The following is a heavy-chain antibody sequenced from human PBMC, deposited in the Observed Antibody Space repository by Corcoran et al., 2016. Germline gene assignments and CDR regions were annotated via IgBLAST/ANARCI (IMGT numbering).Heavy chain of an antibody. Sequence: QVQLVQFGAEVKKPGSSVKVSCKASGGTFSSYAISWVRQAPGQGLEWMGGIIPIFGTANYAQKFQGRVTITADKSTSTAYMELSSLRSEDTAVYYCARGHEIYCSGTSCYNWDFDLWGRGTLVTVSS. D-gene: IGHD2-2*02. CDR1: GGTFSSYA. CDR2: IIPIFGTA. CDR3: ARGHEIYCSGTSCYNWDFDL. J-gene: IGHJ2*01. V-gene: IGHV1-69*06.